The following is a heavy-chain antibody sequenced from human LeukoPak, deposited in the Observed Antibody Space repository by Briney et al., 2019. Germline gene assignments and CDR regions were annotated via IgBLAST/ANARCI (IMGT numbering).Heavy chain of an antibody. V-gene: IGHV3-74*03. CDR2: INSDGSST. J-gene: IGHJ5*02. CDR3: VFGYYYDSGSQYNWFDT. CDR1: GFTFSSYW. D-gene: IGHD3-10*01. Sequence: GGSLRLSCAASGFTFSSYWMHWVRQAPGKGLVWVSRINSDGSSTKYADSVKGRFTISRDNAKNTLYLQMNSLRAEDTAVYYCVFGYYYDSGSQYNWFDTWGQGTLVTVSS.